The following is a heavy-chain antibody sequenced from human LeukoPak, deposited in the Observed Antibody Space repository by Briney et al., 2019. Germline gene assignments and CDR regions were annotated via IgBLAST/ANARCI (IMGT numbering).Heavy chain of an antibody. D-gene: IGHD3-22*01. J-gene: IGHJ4*02. CDR1: GFTFSSYA. CDR2: ISGSGGST. Sequence: PGGSLRLSCAASGFTFSSYAMSWVRQAPGKGLEWVSAISGSGGSTYYADSVKGRFTISRDNSKNTLYLQMNILRADDTAVYYCAKPYRGYYDSGLDYWGQGTMVTLSS. CDR3: AKPYRGYYDSGLDY. V-gene: IGHV3-23*01.